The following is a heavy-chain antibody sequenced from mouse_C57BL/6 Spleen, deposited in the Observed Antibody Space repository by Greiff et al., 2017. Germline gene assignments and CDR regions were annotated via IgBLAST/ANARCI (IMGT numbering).Heavy chain of an antibody. J-gene: IGHJ2*01. CDR3: ARSHGSSLYYFYY. Sequence: QVQLQQPGAELVRPGTSVKLSCKASGYTFTSYWMHWVKQRPGQGLEWIGVIDPSDSYTNYNQKFKGKATLTVDTSSSTAYMQLSSLTSEDSAVDYCARSHGSSLYYFYYWGQGTTLTVAS. CDR2: IDPSDSYT. D-gene: IGHD1-1*01. CDR1: GYTFTSYW. V-gene: IGHV1-59*01.